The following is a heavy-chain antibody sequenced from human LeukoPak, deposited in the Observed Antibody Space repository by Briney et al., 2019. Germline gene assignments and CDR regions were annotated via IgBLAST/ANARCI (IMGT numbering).Heavy chain of an antibody. J-gene: IGHJ6*03. CDR2: IYSSGST. CDR3: ARETSLTTITTQKDYYYYYMDV. D-gene: IGHD4-11*01. Sequence: SETLSLTCTVSGSSISSYYWSWIRQPAGKGLEWIGRIYSSGSTNYNPSLKSRVTMSVDTSKNQFSLKLSSVTAADTAVYYCARETSLTTITTQKDYYYYYMDVWGKGTTVTVSS. V-gene: IGHV4-4*07. CDR1: GSSISSYY.